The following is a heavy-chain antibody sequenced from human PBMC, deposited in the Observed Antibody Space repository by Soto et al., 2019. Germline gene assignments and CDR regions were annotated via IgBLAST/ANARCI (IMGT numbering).Heavy chain of an antibody. V-gene: IGHV5-51*01. CDR2: IYPGDSDT. CDR3: ARLGGIVDTGTWIQ. CDR1: GYMFSTYW. Sequence: GESLKISCKASGYMFSTYWIGWVLQRPGKGPEWMAIIYPGDSDTRENPSFQGQVTISADKSSNTVHLQWRSLKASDTAIYYCARLGGIVDTGTWIQWGQGTPVTVSS. J-gene: IGHJ4*02. D-gene: IGHD1-26*01.